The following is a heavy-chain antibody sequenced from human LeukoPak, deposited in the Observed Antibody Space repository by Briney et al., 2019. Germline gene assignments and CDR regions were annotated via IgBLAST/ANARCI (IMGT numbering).Heavy chain of an antibody. CDR1: GGSISSGTYY. J-gene: IGHJ4*02. D-gene: IGHD3-10*01. CDR3: ARSPYGSGYFDY. Sequence: PAETLSLTCTVSGGSISSGTYYWGWIRQSPGKGLELIGSIYHSGSTYYNPSFKSRVTMSVDTSKNQFSLKLSSVTAADTAVYYCARSPYGSGYFDYWGQGTLVTVSS. V-gene: IGHV4-39*07. CDR2: IYHSGST.